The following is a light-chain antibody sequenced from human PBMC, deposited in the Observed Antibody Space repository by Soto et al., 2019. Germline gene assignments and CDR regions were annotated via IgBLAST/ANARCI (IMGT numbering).Light chain of an antibody. V-gene: IGKV3-11*01. J-gene: IGKJ1*01. Sequence: EIVLTQSPATLSLSPGERATLSCRASQSVSSYLAWYQQKPGQAPRLLIYDASNRATGIPARFSGSGSRTDFTLTISRLVPEHFAVCYCPQRSNLPWVTSGQGTKVEIK. CDR2: DAS. CDR1: QSVSSY. CDR3: PQRSNLPWVT.